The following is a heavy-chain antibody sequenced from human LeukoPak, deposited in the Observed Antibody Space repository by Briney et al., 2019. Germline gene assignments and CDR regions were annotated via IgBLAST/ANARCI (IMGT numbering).Heavy chain of an antibody. CDR3: ARDLYDINCYYHSMSFDI. CDR1: GFTVSSNY. CDR2: IYSGGST. Sequence: GGSLRLSCAASGFTVSSNYMSSVRQAPGKGLEWDSVIYSGGSTYYADSVKGRFTISRDNSKNTLYLQMNSLTAEDTAVYYCARDLYDINCYYHSMSFDIWGQGTMVTVSS. D-gene: IGHD3-22*01. J-gene: IGHJ3*02. V-gene: IGHV3-66*01.